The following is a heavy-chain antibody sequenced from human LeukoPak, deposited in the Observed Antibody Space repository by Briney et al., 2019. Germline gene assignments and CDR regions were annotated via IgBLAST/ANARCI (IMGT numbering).Heavy chain of an antibody. CDR3: ARTIYYDSSGYSYYFDY. D-gene: IGHD3-22*01. J-gene: IGHJ4*02. Sequence: PSQTLSLTCTVSGASISSGDYYWGWIRQPPGKGLEWIGSIYYSGSTYYNPSLKSRATISVDTSKNQFSLKLSSVTAADTAVYYCARTIYYDSSGYSYYFDYWGQGTLVTVSS. CDR2: IYYSGST. V-gene: IGHV4-39*07. CDR1: GASISSGDYY.